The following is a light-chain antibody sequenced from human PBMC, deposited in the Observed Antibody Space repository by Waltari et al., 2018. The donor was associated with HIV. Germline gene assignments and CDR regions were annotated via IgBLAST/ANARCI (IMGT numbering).Light chain of an antibody. CDR2: GDT. V-gene: IGLV1-44*01. CDR1: SSHIGRNP. CDR3: ASWDDSLSGRFV. J-gene: IGLJ3*02. Sequence: QSVLTQPPSASGTPGRRVTISCSGGSSHIGRNPVNWSQHLPGTAPKRLIFGDTRRASGVPDRFSASKSGTSASLAISGLQSGDEADYYCASWDDSLSGRFVFGGGTRLTVL.